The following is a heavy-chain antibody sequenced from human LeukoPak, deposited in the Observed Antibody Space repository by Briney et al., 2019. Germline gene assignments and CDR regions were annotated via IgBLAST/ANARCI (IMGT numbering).Heavy chain of an antibody. V-gene: IGHV3-7*01. J-gene: IGHJ4*02. Sequence: GGPLRLSCAASGFTFSSYAMHWVRQAPGKGLEWVANIKQDGSEKDYVDSVKGRFTISRDNAKNSLYLQMNSLTAEDTAVYYCARESFAARWDWGQGTLVTVSS. CDR3: ARESFAARWD. CDR1: GFTFSSYA. D-gene: IGHD6-6*01. CDR2: IKQDGSEK.